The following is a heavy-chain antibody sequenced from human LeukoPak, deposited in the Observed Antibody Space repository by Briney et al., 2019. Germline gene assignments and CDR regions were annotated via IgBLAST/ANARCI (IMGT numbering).Heavy chain of an antibody. J-gene: IGHJ6*03. V-gene: IGHV4-59*01. Sequence: SETLSFTCTVSGGSISSYYWSWIRQPPGNGLEWIGYIYYSGSTNYNPSLKSRVTISVDTSKNQFSLKLSSVTAADTAVYYCALGSVPATYYYYYMDVWGKGTTVTVSS. D-gene: IGHD2-2*01. CDR1: GGSISSYY. CDR3: ALGSVPATYYYYYMDV. CDR2: IYYSGST.